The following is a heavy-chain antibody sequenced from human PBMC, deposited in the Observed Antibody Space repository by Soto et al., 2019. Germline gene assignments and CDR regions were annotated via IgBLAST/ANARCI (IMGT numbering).Heavy chain of an antibody. CDR3: TRQAMTGTLDY. D-gene: IGHD1-7*01. J-gene: IGHJ4*02. V-gene: IGHV5-51*01. Sequence: WESLKISWKGSGYSFTSYWIGWVRQMPRKGLEWMGIIYSDDSDPKYSPSFQGQVTMSADKSISTAYPHWSSLKALYTAMYYRTRQAMTGTLDYRGQGTLVTVSS. CDR1: GYSFTSYW. CDR2: IYSDDSDP.